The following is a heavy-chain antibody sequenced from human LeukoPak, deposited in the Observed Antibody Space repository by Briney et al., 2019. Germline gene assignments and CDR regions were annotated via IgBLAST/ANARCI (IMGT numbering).Heavy chain of an antibody. Sequence: PSETLSLTCTVSGDSISSGSHSWSWIRQSAGKGLEWIGRIYASGSTNFNPSLKSRVTISVNMPKNQFSLNLTSVTAADTAVYYCAREGLARRLDIFDNGGQGTLVTVSS. CDR2: IYASGST. CDR1: GDSISSGSHS. J-gene: IGHJ4*02. CDR3: AREGLARRLDIFDN. D-gene: IGHD3-9*01. V-gene: IGHV4-61*02.